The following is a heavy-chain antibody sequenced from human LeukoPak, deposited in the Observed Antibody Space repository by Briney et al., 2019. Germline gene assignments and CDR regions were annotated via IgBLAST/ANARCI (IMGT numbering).Heavy chain of an antibody. CDR2: INPGGGST. V-gene: IGHV1-46*01. J-gene: IGHJ4*02. CDR1: GYTFTNYY. D-gene: IGHD1-26*01. Sequence: ASVKVSCKASGYTFTNYYIHWVRQAPGQELEWMGMINPGGGSTSYAQRFQGRITMTRDTSTSTVYMEMSSLKSEDTAVYYCARGGWDYPDYWGQGTLVTVSS. CDR3: ARGGWDYPDY.